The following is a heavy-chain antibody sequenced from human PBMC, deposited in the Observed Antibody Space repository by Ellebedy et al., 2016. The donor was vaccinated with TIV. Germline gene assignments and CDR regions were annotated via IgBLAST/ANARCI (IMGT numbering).Heavy chain of an antibody. Sequence: SVKVSXXASGFTFTSSPVQWVRQARGQRLEWIGWNVVGSGNTNYAQKFQERVTITRDMSTSTAYMELSSLRSEDTAVYYCAAEGASGDYNSNGMDVWGQGTTVTVSS. J-gene: IGHJ6*02. CDR3: AAEGASGDYNSNGMDV. CDR1: GFTFTSSP. CDR2: NVVGSGNT. D-gene: IGHD3-10*01. V-gene: IGHV1-58*01.